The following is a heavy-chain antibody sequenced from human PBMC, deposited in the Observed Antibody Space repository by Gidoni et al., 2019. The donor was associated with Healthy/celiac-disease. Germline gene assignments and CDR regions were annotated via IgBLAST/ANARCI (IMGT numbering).Heavy chain of an antibody. Sequence: EVQLVESGGGLVQPGGSLRLSCAASGFTFSSYWMHWVRQAPGKGLVWVSRINSDGSSKSYADSVKGRFTISRDNAKNTLYLQMNSLRAEDTAVYYCARDVARGSSWYWFDPWGQGTLVTVSS. V-gene: IGHV3-74*01. CDR1: GFTFSSYW. CDR2: INSDGSSK. J-gene: IGHJ5*02. D-gene: IGHD6-13*01. CDR3: ARDVARGSSWYWFDP.